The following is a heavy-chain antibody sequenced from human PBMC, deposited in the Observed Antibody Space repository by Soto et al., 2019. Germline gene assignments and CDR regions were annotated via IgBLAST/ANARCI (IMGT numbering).Heavy chain of an antibody. Sequence: QITLKESGPTLVKPTQTLTLTCTFSGFSLSTSGVGVGWIRQFPGEALEWLAVIFWDDDKRYIPSLENRVTITRDTSKNQVVLTITNMDPVDTATYYCARRIYSTSRRAFDIWGQGTLVTVSS. CDR3: ARRIYSTSRRAFDI. D-gene: IGHD6-6*01. CDR2: IFWDDDK. J-gene: IGHJ3*02. V-gene: IGHV2-5*02. CDR1: GFSLSTSGVG.